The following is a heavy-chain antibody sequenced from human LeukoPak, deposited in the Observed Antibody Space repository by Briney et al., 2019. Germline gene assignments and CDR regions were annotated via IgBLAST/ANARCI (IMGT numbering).Heavy chain of an antibody. CDR3: ARVVDTAMAFDY. D-gene: IGHD5-18*01. J-gene: IGHJ4*02. CDR2: IYYGGST. V-gene: IGHV4-59*01. Sequence: SETLSLTCTVSGGSISSYYWSWIRQPPGKGLEWIGYIYYGGSTNYNPSPKSRVTISVDTSKNQFSLKLSSVTAADTAVYYCARVVDTAMAFDYWGQGTLVTVSS. CDR1: GGSISSYY.